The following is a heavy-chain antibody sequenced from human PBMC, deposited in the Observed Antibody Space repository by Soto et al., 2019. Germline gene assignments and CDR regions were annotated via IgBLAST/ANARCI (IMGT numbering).Heavy chain of an antibody. J-gene: IGHJ6*02. D-gene: IGHD2-2*02. CDR3: ARARYCSSTSCYRSPYGMDV. CDR2: ISYDGSNK. Sequence: GGSLRLSCAASGFTFSSYAMHWVRQAPGKGLEWVAVISYDGSNKYYADSVNGRFTISRDNSKNTLYLQMNSLRAEDTAVYYCARARYCSSTSCYRSPYGMDVWGQGTTVTVSS. V-gene: IGHV3-30-3*01. CDR1: GFTFSSYA.